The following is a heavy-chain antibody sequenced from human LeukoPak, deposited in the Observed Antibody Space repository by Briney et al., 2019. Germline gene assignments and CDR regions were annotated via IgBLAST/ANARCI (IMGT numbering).Heavy chain of an antibody. D-gene: IGHD3-3*01. J-gene: IGHJ4*02. Sequence: GGSLRLSCEASGFTFSSYAMSWVRQAPGKGLEWVSGISGNGGSTYYVDSMKGRFTIYRDNSKNTLYLRMNSLRAEDTAVYYCAKEGDFWSGPNDYWGQGTLVTVSS. CDR1: GFTFSSYA. CDR2: ISGNGGST. V-gene: IGHV3-23*01. CDR3: AKEGDFWSGPNDY.